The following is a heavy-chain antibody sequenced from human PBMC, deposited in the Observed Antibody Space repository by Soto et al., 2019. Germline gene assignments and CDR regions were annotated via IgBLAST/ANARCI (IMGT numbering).Heavy chain of an antibody. J-gene: IGHJ6*02. CDR3: AREVEGVVIYYYYGMDV. D-gene: IGHD2-2*01. CDR1: GYTFTSYG. Sequence: GASVKVSCKASGYTFTSYGTSWVRQAPGQGLEWMGWISAYNGNTNYAQKLQGRVTMTTDTSTSTAYMELRSLRSDDTAVYYCAREVEGVVIYYYYGMDVWGQGTTVTVSS. V-gene: IGHV1-18*01. CDR2: ISAYNGNT.